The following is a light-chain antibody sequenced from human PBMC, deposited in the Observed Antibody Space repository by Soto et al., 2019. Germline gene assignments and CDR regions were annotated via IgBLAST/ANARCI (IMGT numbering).Light chain of an antibody. J-gene: IGKJ5*01. V-gene: IGKV3-11*01. Sequence: EILFAQSPTTLSLSPGERATPSCRASQSVSSFLAWYQQNPGQAPRVIIYDASNRATGIPARFSGSGSGTDCTLTISSLEPEDVAVYYCQQSINRPITLGQGTRLEIK. CDR1: QSVSSF. CDR2: DAS. CDR3: QQSINRPIT.